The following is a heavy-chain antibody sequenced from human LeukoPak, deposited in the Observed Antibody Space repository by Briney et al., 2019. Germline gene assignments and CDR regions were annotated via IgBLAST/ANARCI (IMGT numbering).Heavy chain of an antibody. V-gene: IGHV3-53*04. J-gene: IGHJ4*02. CDR2: IYSGGST. Sequence: GGSLRLSCAASGFTFSSYAMSWVRQAPGKGLEWVSVIYSGGSTYYADSVKGRFTISRHNSKNTLYLQMNSLRAEDTAVYYCASGSSSWYFDYWGQGTLVTVSS. CDR3: ASGSSSWYFDY. D-gene: IGHD6-13*01. CDR1: GFTFSSYA.